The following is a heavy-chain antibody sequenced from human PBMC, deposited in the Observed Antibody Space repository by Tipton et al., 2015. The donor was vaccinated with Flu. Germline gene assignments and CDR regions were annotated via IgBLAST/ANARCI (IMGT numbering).Heavy chain of an antibody. J-gene: IGHJ5*02. D-gene: IGHD3-10*01. Sequence: QLVQSGADVKNPGASVKVSCKASGYTFVSYDFIWVRQAPGQGLERMGWISAYNGDTNYAQNFQGRVTMTTDSYTGTAYMELRSLRSDDTAVYYCARVQGSRGDWFDPWGQGTLVTVSS. CDR3: ARVQGSRGDWFDP. CDR1: GYTFVSYD. CDR2: ISAYNGDT. V-gene: IGHV1-18*01.